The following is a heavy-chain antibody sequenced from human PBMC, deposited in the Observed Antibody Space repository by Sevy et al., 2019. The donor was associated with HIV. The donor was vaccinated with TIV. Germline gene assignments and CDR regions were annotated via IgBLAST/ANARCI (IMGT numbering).Heavy chain of an antibody. CDR1: GFTFSSYR. J-gene: IGHJ4*02. CDR2: ISSTSTYI. CDR3: SSAVLEISTWRSDY. Sequence: GGSLRLSCAASGFTFSSYRMTWVRQAPGKGLEWVSCISSTSTYINYADSVKGRFTISRDNAKNLLYLQMDSLSAEDTAVYYCSSAVLEISTWRSDYWGQGTLVTVSS. D-gene: IGHD1-1*01. V-gene: IGHV3-21*01.